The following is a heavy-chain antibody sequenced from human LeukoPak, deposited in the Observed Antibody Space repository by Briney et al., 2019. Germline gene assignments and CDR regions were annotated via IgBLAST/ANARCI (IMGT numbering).Heavy chain of an antibody. CDR2: ISYDGSNK. CDR3: AREAARGGIDY. CDR1: GFTFSSYA. V-gene: IGHV3-30-3*01. Sequence: GGSLRLSCAASGFTFSSYAMHWVRQAPGKGLEWVAVISYDGSNKYYADSVKGRFTISRDNSKNTLYLQMNSLRAEDTAVYYCAREAARGGIDYWGQGTLVTVSS. J-gene: IGHJ4*02. D-gene: IGHD6-6*01.